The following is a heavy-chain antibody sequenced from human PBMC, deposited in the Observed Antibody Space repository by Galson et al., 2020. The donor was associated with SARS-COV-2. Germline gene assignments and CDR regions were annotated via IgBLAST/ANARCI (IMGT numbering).Heavy chain of an antibody. Sequence: SETLSLTCSVSGGGSVSSDYWSWVRQPPGKPLEYIAYIDHSGITTYNPSLKSRVTTSVDTSKNQISLGLSSVTAADTAVYYCATGGRRRNGYHFVWGQGTMVTVSS. D-gene: IGHD5-12*01. CDR3: ATGGRRRNGYHFV. J-gene: IGHJ3*01. CDR1: GGGSVSSDY. CDR2: IDHSGIT. V-gene: IGHV4-59*08.